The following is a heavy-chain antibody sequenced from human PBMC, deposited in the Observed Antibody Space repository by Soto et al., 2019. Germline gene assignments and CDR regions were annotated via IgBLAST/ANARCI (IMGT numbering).Heavy chain of an antibody. Sequence: SETLSLTCTVSGGSIISYYWSWIRQPPGKGLEWIGYISYSGSTNYHPSLRSRLTISVDTSTKQFSLKLNSVTAADTAVYFCARGSPSRFTSGWYYMDVWGKGTTVTVSS. V-gene: IGHV4-59*01. D-gene: IGHD6-19*01. CDR3: ARGSPSRFTSGWYYMDV. CDR1: GGSIISYY. CDR2: ISYSGST. J-gene: IGHJ6*03.